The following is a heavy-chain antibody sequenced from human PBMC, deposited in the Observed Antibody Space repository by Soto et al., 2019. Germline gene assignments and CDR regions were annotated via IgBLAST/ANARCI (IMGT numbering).Heavy chain of an antibody. J-gene: IGHJ4*02. CDR2: IYYSGST. V-gene: IGHV4-31*03. CDR1: GGSISSGGYY. Sequence: SETLSLTCTVSGGSISSGGYYWSWIRQHPGKGLEWIGYIYYSGSTYYNPSLKSRVTISVDTSKNQFSLKLSSVTAADTAVYYCARIVGHAGRERRVRGVHYFDYWGQGTLVTVSS. CDR3: ARIVGHAGRERRVRGVHYFDY. D-gene: IGHD3-10*01.